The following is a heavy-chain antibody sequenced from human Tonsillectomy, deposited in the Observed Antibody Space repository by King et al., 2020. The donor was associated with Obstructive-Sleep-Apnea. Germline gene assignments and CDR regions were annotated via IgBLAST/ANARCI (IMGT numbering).Heavy chain of an antibody. Sequence: VQLVESGGGLVQPGGSLRLSCAASGFTFSSYAMSWVRQAPGKGLDWVSAISGSGGSTYYAASVKGRFTISRDNSKNTLYLQMNSLRAEDTAVYYCAINVRKQWLVDYWGQGTLVTVSS. D-gene: IGHD6-19*01. V-gene: IGHV3-23*04. CDR1: GFTFSSYA. CDR2: ISGSGGST. J-gene: IGHJ4*02. CDR3: AINVRKQWLVDY.